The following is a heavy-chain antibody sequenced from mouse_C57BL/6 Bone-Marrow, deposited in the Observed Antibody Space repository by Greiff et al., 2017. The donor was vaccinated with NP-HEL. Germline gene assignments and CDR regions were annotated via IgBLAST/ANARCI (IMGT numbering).Heavy chain of an antibody. Sequence: VQLQQPGAELVKPGASVKLSCKASGYTFTSYWMQWVKQRPGQGLEWIGEIDPSDSYTNYNQKFKGKATLTVDTSSSTAYMQLSSLTSEDSAVYYCAGGRSDYWGQGTTLTVSS. CDR1: GYTFTSYW. V-gene: IGHV1-50*01. CDR2: IDPSDSYT. CDR3: AGGRSDY. J-gene: IGHJ2*01.